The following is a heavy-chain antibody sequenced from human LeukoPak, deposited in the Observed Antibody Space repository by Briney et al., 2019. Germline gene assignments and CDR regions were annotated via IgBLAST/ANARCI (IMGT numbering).Heavy chain of an antibody. Sequence: GGSLRLSCAASGFTFSSYAMSWVRQAPGKGLEWLSGISGSGGSTYYADSVKGRFTISRDNSKNTLYLQMNSLRAEDTAVYYCAKIGPRIQLWTADYWGQGTLVTVSS. CDR3: AKIGPRIQLWTADY. D-gene: IGHD5-18*01. J-gene: IGHJ4*02. CDR1: GFTFSSYA. CDR2: ISGSGGST. V-gene: IGHV3-23*01.